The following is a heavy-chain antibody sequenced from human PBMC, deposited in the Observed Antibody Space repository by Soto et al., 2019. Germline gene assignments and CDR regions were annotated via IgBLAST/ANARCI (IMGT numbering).Heavy chain of an antibody. CDR3: AKDRNPVATMVRGDY. V-gene: IGHV3-23*01. D-gene: IGHD3-10*01. Sequence: XGSLRLAWAASGFTFSRYAMSWVRQAPGKGLEWVSAISGSGGSTYYADSVKGRFTISRDNSKSTLYLQMNSLRAEDTAVYYCAKDRNPVATMVRGDYWGQGTLVTVSS. CDR1: GFTFSRYA. J-gene: IGHJ4*02. CDR2: ISGSGGST.